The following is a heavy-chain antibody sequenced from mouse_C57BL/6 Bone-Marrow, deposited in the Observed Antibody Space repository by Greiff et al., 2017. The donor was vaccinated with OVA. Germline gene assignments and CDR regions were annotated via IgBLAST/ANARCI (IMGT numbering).Heavy chain of an antibody. CDR3: AKNFVYYGNYDAMDY. CDR1: GFSLTSYG. V-gene: IGHV2-5*01. D-gene: IGHD2-1*01. J-gene: IGHJ4*01. Sequence: VKLVESGPGLVQPSQSLSITCTVSGFSLTSYGVHWVRQSPGKGLEWLGVIWRGGSTDYNAAFMSRLSITKDNSKSQVFFKMNSLQADDTAIYYCAKNFVYYGNYDAMDYWGQGTSVTVSS. CDR2: IWRGGST.